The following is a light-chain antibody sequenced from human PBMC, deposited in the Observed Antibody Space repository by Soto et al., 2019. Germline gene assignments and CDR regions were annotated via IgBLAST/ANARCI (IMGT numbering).Light chain of an antibody. V-gene: IGLV1-44*01. CDR3: AAWDDSLNGVV. CDR1: SSNIGSNT. Sequence: QSVLTQPPSASGTPGQRVTISCSGSSSNIGSNTVNWYQQLPGTAPKLLIYSNDQRRSGVPDRFSASKSGTSASLAISGLQSEDEADYYCAAWDDSLNGVVFGGGTKLTVL. CDR2: SND. J-gene: IGLJ2*01.